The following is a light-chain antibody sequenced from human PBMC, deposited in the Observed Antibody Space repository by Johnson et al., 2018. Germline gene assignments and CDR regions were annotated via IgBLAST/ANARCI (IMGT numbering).Light chain of an antibody. CDR1: SSNIGNNY. CDR2: ENN. CDR3: GTWDSSLSAGNV. Sequence: SVLTQPPSVSAAPGQTVTISCSGSSSNIGNNYVSWYQQLPGTAPKLLIYENNKRPSGIPDRFSGSKSGTSATLGITGLQTGDEADYYFGTWDSSLSAGNVFGTGTKVTVL. J-gene: IGLJ1*01. V-gene: IGLV1-51*02.